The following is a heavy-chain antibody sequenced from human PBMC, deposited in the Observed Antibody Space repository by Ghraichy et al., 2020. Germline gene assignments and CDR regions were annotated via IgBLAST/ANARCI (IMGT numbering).Heavy chain of an antibody. J-gene: IGHJ6*03. CDR3: ARRGEYSSSWYVGTYYYYYMDV. V-gene: IGHV4-59*08. D-gene: IGHD6-13*01. Sequence: SETLSLTCTVSGGSISSYYWSWIRQPPGKVLEWIGYIYYSVSTNYNPSLKSRVTISVDTSKNQFSLKLSSVTAADTAVYYCARRGEYSSSWYVGTYYYYYMDVWGKGTTVTVSS. CDR1: GGSISSYY. CDR2: IYYSVST.